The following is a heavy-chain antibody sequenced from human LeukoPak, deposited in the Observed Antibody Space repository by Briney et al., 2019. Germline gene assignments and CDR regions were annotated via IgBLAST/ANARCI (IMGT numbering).Heavy chain of an antibody. D-gene: IGHD4-17*01. J-gene: IGHJ4*02. Sequence: SETLSLTCTVSGGSISSSSYYWGWIRQPPGKGLERIGSVYHSGSTNYNPSLKTRVTISVDKSKNQFSLKLSSVTAADTAMYYCARASHDYGDYSHFDYWGQGTLVTVSS. CDR2: VYHSGST. CDR3: ARASHDYGDYSHFDY. V-gene: IGHV4-39*07. CDR1: GGSISSSSYY.